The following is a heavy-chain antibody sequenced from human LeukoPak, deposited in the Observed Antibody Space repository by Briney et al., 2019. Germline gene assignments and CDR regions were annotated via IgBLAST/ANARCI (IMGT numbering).Heavy chain of an antibody. Sequence: PGGSLRLSCAASGFTFSNAWMSWVRQAPGKGLEWVGRIKSKTDGGTTDYAAPVKSRFIISRDDSKNTLYLQMNSLKTEDTAVYYCTSSNYDSSGYYSYWGQGTLVTVSS. CDR1: GFTFSNAW. V-gene: IGHV3-15*01. CDR3: TSSNYDSSGYYSY. CDR2: IKSKTDGGTT. D-gene: IGHD3-22*01. J-gene: IGHJ4*02.